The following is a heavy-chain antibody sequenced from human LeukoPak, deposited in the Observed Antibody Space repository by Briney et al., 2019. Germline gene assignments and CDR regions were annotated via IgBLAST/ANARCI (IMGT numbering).Heavy chain of an antibody. CDR3: ARETPYYYDSSGYPFDY. V-gene: IGHV4-34*01. CDR1: GGSFSGYY. Sequence: SETLSLTCAVYGGSFSGYYWSWIRQPPGKGLEWIGEINHSGSTNYNPSLKSRVTISVDTSKNQFSLKLSSVTAADTAVYYCARETPYYYDSSGYPFDYWGQGTLVTVSS. J-gene: IGHJ4*02. D-gene: IGHD3-22*01. CDR2: INHSGST.